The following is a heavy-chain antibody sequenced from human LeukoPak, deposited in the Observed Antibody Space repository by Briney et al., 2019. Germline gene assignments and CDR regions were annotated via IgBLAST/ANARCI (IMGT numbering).Heavy chain of an antibody. CDR3: ARQLRFGESDLYNWFDP. D-gene: IGHD3-10*01. V-gene: IGHV4-34*01. CDR1: GGSFSGYY. CDR2: INHSGST. J-gene: IGHJ5*02. Sequence: PSETLSLTCAVYGGSFSGYYWSWIRQPPGKGLEWIGEINHSGSTNYNPSLKSRVTISVDTSKNQFSLKLSSVTAADTAVYYCARQLRFGESDLYNWFDPWGQGTLVTVSS.